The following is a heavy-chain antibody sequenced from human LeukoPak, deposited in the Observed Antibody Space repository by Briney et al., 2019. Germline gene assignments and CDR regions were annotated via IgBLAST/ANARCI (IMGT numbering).Heavy chain of an antibody. J-gene: IGHJ4*02. V-gene: IGHV1-69*13. CDR1: GYTFTSYY. CDR3: AREGTSKYSSSWYPFFDY. D-gene: IGHD6-13*01. Sequence: SVKVSCKASGYTFTSYYMHWVRQAPGQGLEWMGGIIPIFGTANYAQKFQGRVTITADESTSTAYMELSSLRSEDTAVYYCAREGTSKYSSSWYPFFDYWGQGTLVTISS. CDR2: IIPIFGTA.